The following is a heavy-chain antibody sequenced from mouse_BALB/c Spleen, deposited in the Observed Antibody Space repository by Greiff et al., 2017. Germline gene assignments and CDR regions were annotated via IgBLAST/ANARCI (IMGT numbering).Heavy chain of an antibody. CDR1: GFTFSSYG. V-gene: IGHV5-6-3*01. CDR3: GRGMITTAAWFAY. CDR2: LNSNGGST. D-gene: IGHD2-4*01. J-gene: IGHJ3*01. Sequence: EVQLVESGGGLVQPGGSLKLSCAASGFTFSSYGMSWVRQTPDKRLELVATLNSNGGSTYYPDSVKGRFTISRDNAKNTLYLQMSSLKSEDTAMYDCGRGMITTAAWFAYWGQGTLVTVSA.